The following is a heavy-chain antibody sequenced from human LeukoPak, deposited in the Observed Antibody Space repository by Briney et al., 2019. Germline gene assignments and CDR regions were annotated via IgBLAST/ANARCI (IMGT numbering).Heavy chain of an antibody. Sequence: GGSLRLSCAASGFTFRSYAMSWVRQAPGKGLEWVSGIIADFDTTYYADPVRGRFTISRDHSKNTLYLQMNSLRAEDTAIYYCAQDGTTTRYNWFDSWGQGTLVTVSS. CDR1: GFTFRSYA. CDR3: AQDGTTTRYNWFDS. CDR2: IIADFDTT. J-gene: IGHJ5*01. V-gene: IGHV3-23*01. D-gene: IGHD1-7*01.